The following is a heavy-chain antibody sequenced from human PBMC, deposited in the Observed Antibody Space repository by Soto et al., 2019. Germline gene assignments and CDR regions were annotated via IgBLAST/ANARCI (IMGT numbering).Heavy chain of an antibody. V-gene: IGHV4-39*01. D-gene: IGHD1-26*01. CDR3: ARHEVSATTDY. Sequence: SVTLGLTCTVSGGSIINSNYYWGWFRQPPGKGLEWIGSVYYSDNTYYNPSLKNRVIISVDTSKKQFSLNLFSVTAADTAVYYCARHEVSATTDYWGQGALVT. CDR2: VYYSDNT. J-gene: IGHJ4*02. CDR1: GGSIINSNYY.